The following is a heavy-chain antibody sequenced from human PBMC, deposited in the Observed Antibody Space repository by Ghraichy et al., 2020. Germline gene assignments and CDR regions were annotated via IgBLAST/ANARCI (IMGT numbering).Heavy chain of an antibody. D-gene: IGHD6-6*01. CDR1: GDSISSYY. J-gene: IGHJ5*02. Sequence: SETLSLTCTVSGDSISSYYWNWIRQPPGKGLEWIGRISYSGSTIYNPSLRSRVTISADTSKQQLSLNLNSVTAADTAVYFCARRRDEHGGSSEGNWLDPWGQGALVTVSS. CDR3: ARRRDEHGGSSEGNWLDP. V-gene: IGHV4-59*08. CDR2: ISYSGST.